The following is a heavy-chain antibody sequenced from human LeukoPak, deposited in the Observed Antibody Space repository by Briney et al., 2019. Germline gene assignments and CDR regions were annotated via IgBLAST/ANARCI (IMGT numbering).Heavy chain of an antibody. CDR3: ARDREGHHPPFYYYYAMDV. V-gene: IGHV1-18*01. CDR1: GYTHSSYG. Sequence: ASVKVSCKASGYTHSSYGISWVRQAPGQGLEWMGWISGYNGYTQYAQKVQGRVTMTTDTSTSTAYMELRSLRSDDAAVYYCARDREGHHPPFYYYYAMDVWGQGTTVTVSS. J-gene: IGHJ6*02. CDR2: ISGYNGYT.